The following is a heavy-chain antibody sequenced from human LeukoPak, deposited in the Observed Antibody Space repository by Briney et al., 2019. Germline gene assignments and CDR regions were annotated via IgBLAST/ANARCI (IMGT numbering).Heavy chain of an antibody. D-gene: IGHD3-10*01. V-gene: IGHV1-69*13. CDR2: IIPIFGTA. CDR1: GGTFGNYA. Sequence: SVKVSCKASGGTFGNYAINWVRQAPGQGLEWMGGIIPIFGTANYAQKFQGRVTITADESTSTAYMELRSLKSEDTAVYYCARVGIYYYGSGSYYSFDYWGQGTLVTVSS. CDR3: ARVGIYYYGSGSYYSFDY. J-gene: IGHJ4*02.